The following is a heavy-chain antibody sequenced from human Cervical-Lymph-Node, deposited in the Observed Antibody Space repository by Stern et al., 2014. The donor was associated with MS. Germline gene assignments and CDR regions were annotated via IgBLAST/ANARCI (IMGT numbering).Heavy chain of an antibody. D-gene: IGHD5-18*01. CDR2: VNPNDDTT. CDR1: GDTFTRHY. J-gene: IGHJ4*02. Sequence: DQLVESGAEVKKPGASVKVSCKASGDTFTRHYIHWVRQAPGQGLEWMGLVNPNDDTTDFARKFWGRVTLTRDTSTTTVYMELSSLRSEDTAVYYCTREGIHLKYFDSWGQGTLVTVSS. V-gene: IGHV1-46*03. CDR3: TREGIHLKYFDS.